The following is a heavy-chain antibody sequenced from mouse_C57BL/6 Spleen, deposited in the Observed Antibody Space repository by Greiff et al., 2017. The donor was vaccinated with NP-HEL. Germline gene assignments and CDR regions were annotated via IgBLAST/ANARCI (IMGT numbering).Heavy chain of an antibody. CDR2: IHPNSGST. D-gene: IGHD1-1*01. Sequence: QVQLKQPGAELVKPGASVKLSCKASGYTFTSYWMHWVKQRPGQGLEWIGMIHPNSGSTNYNEKFKSKATLTVDQSSSTAYMQLSSLTSEDSAVYYCAGLITTVVANYAMDYWGQGTSVTVSS. V-gene: IGHV1-64*01. CDR1: GYTFTSYW. CDR3: AGLITTVVANYAMDY. J-gene: IGHJ4*01.